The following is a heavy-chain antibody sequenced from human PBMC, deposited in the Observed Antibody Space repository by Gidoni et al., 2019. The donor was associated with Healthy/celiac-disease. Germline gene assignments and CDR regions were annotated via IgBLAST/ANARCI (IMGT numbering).Heavy chain of an antibody. CDR1: GDSVSSHSTA. Sequence: QVQLQQSGPGLVKPSQTLSLTCAISGDSVSSHSTAWHWIRQSPSRGLEWLGRTYYRSKWFTNYAVSVKSRIIINPDTSKNQFFLQLNSVTPEDTAVYYCAREGGDAFDIWGQGAMVTVSS. CDR2: TYYRSKWFT. CDR3: AREGGDAFDI. V-gene: IGHV6-1*02. J-gene: IGHJ3*02.